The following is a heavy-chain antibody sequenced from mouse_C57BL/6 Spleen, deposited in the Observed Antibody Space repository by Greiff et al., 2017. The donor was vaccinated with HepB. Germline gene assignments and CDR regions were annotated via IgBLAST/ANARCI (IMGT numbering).Heavy chain of an antibody. CDR1: GFTFSDYG. Sequence: DVMLVESGGGLVKPGGSLKLSCAASGFTFSDYGMHWVRQAPEKGLEWVAYISSGSSTIYYADTVKGRFTISRDNAKNTLFLQMTSLRSEDTAMYYCASKPFAYWGQGTLVTVSA. V-gene: IGHV5-17*01. CDR3: ASKPFAY. CDR2: ISSGSSTI. J-gene: IGHJ3*01.